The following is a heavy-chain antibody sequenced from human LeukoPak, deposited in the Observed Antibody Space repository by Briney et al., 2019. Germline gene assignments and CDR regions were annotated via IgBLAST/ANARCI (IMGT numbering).Heavy chain of an antibody. V-gene: IGHV3-11*06. CDR1: GFTFSDYY. J-gene: IGHJ5*02. Sequence: PGGSLRLSCAASGFTFSDYYMSWIRQAPGKGLEWVSYISSSSSYTNYADSVKGRFTISRDNAENSLYLQMNSLRAEDTAVYYCARGGDTTGTTGWFDPWGQGTLVTVSS. CDR3: ARGGDTTGTTGWFDP. D-gene: IGHD1-1*01. CDR2: ISSSSSYT.